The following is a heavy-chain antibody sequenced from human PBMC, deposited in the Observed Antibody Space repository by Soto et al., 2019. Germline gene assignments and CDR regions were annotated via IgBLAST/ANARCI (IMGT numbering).Heavy chain of an antibody. J-gene: IGHJ4*02. V-gene: IGHV4-34*01. CDR2: INHSGST. D-gene: IGHD3-10*01. Sequence: SETLSLTCAVYGGSFSGYYWSWIRQPPGKGLEWIGEINHSGSTNYNPSLKSRVTISVDTSKIQFSLKLSSVTAADTAVYYCARSMVRGVIPYWGQGTLVTVSS. CDR1: GGSFSGYY. CDR3: ARSMVRGVIPY.